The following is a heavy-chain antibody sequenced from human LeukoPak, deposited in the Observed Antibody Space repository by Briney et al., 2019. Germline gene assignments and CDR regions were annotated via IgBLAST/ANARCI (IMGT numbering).Heavy chain of an antibody. CDR1: GYTFTSYY. Sequence: ASVKVSCKASGYTFTSYYVHWVRQAPGQGLEWMGIINPSGGSTSYAQKFQGRVTMTRDTSTSTVYMELSSLRSEDTAVYYCSTGSYYGNDAFDIWGQGTMVTVSS. V-gene: IGHV1-46*01. J-gene: IGHJ3*02. CDR3: STGSYYGNDAFDI. D-gene: IGHD1-26*01. CDR2: INPSGGST.